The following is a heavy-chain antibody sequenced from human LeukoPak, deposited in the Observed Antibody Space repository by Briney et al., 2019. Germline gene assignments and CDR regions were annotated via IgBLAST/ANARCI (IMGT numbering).Heavy chain of an antibody. CDR1: GFTFSSYA. Sequence: GRSLRLSCAASGFTFSSYAMHWVRQAPGKGLEWVAVISYDGSNKYYADSVKGRFTISRDNSKNTLYLQMNSLRAEDTALYYCAIMTTVVTNFDYWGQGTLVTVSS. J-gene: IGHJ4*02. V-gene: IGHV3-30-3*01. CDR3: AIMTTVVTNFDY. CDR2: ISYDGSNK. D-gene: IGHD4-23*01.